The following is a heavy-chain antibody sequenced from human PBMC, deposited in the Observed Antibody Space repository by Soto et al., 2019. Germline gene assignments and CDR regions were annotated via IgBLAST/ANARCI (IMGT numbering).Heavy chain of an antibody. Sequence: GGSLRLSCAASGFTFSSHSMHWVRQAPGKGLEWVAVILFDGSYKYYADSVKGRFTISRDNSKNTLYLQMNSLRAEDAAVYYCARATGADKEDYWGQGTLVTVSS. CDR1: GFTFSSHS. CDR3: ARATGADKEDY. J-gene: IGHJ4*02. V-gene: IGHV3-30-3*01. CDR2: ILFDGSYK. D-gene: IGHD3-10*01.